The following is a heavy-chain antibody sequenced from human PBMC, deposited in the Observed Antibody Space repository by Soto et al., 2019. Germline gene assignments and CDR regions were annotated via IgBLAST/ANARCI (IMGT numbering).Heavy chain of an antibody. CDR2: INPNSGGT. CDR1: GGTFSSYA. J-gene: IGHJ4*02. Sequence: QVQLVQSGAEVKKPGSSVKVSCKASGGTFSSYAISWVRQAPGQGLEWMGWINPNSGGTNYAQKFQGWVTMTRDTSISTAYMELSRLRSDDTAVYYCARGPRGGWELYYFDYWGQGTLVTVSS. V-gene: IGHV1-2*04. D-gene: IGHD1-26*01. CDR3: ARGPRGGWELYYFDY.